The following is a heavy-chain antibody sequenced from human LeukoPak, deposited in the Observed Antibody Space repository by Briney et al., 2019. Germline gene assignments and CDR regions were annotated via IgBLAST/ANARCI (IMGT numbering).Heavy chain of an antibody. CDR3: ATDWSADALEPRGPTKF. CDR2: SDPEDGEI. V-gene: IGHV1-24*01. Sequence: GASVNVSCKVSGYSLNELSMHWVRQAPGKGLEWMGGSDPEDGEIIYTQKFQGRVTMTEDTSTDTAYMELSSLTSEDTAVYYCATDWSADALEPRGPTKFWGQGTLVTVSS. D-gene: IGHD1-1*01. CDR1: GYSLNELS. J-gene: IGHJ4*02.